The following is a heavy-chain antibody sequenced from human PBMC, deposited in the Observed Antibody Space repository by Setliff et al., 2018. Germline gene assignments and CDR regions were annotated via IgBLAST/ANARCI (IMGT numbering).Heavy chain of an antibody. Sequence: LSLTCAVSGYSISSGYYWGWIRQPPGKGLEWIGSIYHSGSTYYNPSLKSRVAISVDTSKNQFSLKLSSVTAADTAVYYCARRNGEKLDPWGQGTLVTVSS. V-gene: IGHV4-38-2*01. CDR3: ARRNGEKLDP. J-gene: IGHJ5*02. CDR1: GYSISSGYY. CDR2: IYHSGST.